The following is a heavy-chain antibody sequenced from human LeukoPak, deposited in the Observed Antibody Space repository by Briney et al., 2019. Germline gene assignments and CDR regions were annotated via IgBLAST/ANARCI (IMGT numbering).Heavy chain of an antibody. CDR2: IYTSGTI. CDR3: ARDLGYDSSFDY. Sequence: SETLSLTCTVSAGSISSYYWSWIRRPAGTALEWIGRIYTSGTITYNPSLKSRVTMSVDTSKNQFSLKLSSVTAADTAVYYCARDLGYDSSFDYWGQGTLVTVSS. CDR1: AGSISSYY. J-gene: IGHJ4*02. V-gene: IGHV4-4*07. D-gene: IGHD3-22*01.